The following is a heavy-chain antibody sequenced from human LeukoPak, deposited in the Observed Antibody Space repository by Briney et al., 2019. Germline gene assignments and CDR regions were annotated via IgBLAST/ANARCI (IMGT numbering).Heavy chain of an antibody. D-gene: IGHD4-23*01. V-gene: IGHV3-11*01. Sequence: GGSLRLSCAASGFTFSDYYMSWIRQAPGKGLEWVSYISSSGSTIYYADSVKGRFTISRDNAKNSLYLQMNSLRAEDTAVYYCARDRVYYGGPDYYYYYGMDVWGQGTTVTVSS. CDR1: GFTFSDYY. J-gene: IGHJ6*02. CDR2: ISSSGSTI. CDR3: ARDRVYYGGPDYYYYYGMDV.